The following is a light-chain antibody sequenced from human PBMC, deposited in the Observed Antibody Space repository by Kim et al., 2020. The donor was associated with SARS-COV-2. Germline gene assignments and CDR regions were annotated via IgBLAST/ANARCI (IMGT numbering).Light chain of an antibody. J-gene: IGLJ1*01. V-gene: IGLV3-1*01. Sequence: SVSPEQTASSTCSGDYLVNKYACWYQQKPGQSPVLVIYQDDKRPSGIPERFSGSNSGNTATLTISGTQAMDEADYYCQAWDSSSYVFGTGTKVTVL. CDR2: QDD. CDR1: YLVNKY. CDR3: QAWDSSSYV.